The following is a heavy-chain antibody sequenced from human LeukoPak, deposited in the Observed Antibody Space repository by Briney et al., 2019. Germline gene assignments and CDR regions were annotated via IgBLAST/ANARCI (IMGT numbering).Heavy chain of an antibody. D-gene: IGHD6-13*01. CDR2: TYYRSKWYN. Sequence: QTLSLTCAISGDSVSSNSAAWNWIRQSPSRGLEWLGRTYYRSKWYNDYAVSVKSRITINPDTSKNQFSLQLNSVTPEDTAVYYCARGDSSSWSYYYYYYYMDVWGKGTTVTVSS. CDR3: ARGDSSSWSYYYYYYYMDV. CDR1: GDSVSSNSAA. J-gene: IGHJ6*03. V-gene: IGHV6-1*01.